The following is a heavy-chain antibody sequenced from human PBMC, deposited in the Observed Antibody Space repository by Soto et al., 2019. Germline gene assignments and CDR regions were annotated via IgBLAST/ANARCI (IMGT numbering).Heavy chain of an antibody. Sequence: QVQLVQSGAEVKKPGSSVKVSCKASGGTFSSYTISWVRQAPGQGLEWMGRIIPILGIANYAQKFQGRVTITADKSTRTAYMELSSLRYEDTAVYYCARGDKKSPYTWFDPWGQGTLVTVSS. CDR3: ARGDKKSPYTWFDP. J-gene: IGHJ5*02. CDR1: GGTFSSYT. CDR2: IIPILGIA. V-gene: IGHV1-69*02. D-gene: IGHD1-26*01.